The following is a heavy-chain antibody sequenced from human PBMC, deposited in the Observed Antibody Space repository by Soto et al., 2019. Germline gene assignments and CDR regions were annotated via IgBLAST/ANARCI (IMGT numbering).Heavy chain of an antibody. CDR1: GFTFSSYS. D-gene: IGHD3-10*01. CDR2: ISSSSSYI. V-gene: IGHV3-21*01. Sequence: EVQLVESGGGLVKPGGSLRLSCAASGFTFSSYSMNWVRQAPGKGLEWVSSISSSSSYIYYADSVKGRFTISRDNAKNSLYLQMNSLRAEDTAVYDCASPSPGFGELLALLTYMDVWGKGTTVTVSS. CDR3: ASPSPGFGELLALLTYMDV. J-gene: IGHJ6*03.